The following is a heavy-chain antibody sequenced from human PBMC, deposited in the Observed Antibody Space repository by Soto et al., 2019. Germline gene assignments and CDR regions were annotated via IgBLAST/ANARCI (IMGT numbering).Heavy chain of an antibody. CDR1: GYTFTSYG. CDR3: ARDGYYDSSGYRSDFAY. J-gene: IGHJ4*02. V-gene: IGHV1-18*01. CDR2: ISAYNGNT. D-gene: IGHD3-22*01. Sequence: ASVKVSCKASGYTFTSYGISWVRQAPGQGLEWMGWISAYNGNTNYAQKLQGGATMTTDTSTSTAYMEPRSLRSDDTAVYYCARDGYYDSSGYRSDFAYWGQGTLVTVSS.